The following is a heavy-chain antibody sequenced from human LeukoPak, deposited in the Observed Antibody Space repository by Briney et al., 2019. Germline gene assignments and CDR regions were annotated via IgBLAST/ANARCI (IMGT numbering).Heavy chain of an antibody. V-gene: IGHV3-23*01. CDR3: AKNRGHCVDGVCHNYYYMDV. CDR1: GFTFSSFA. J-gene: IGHJ6*03. CDR2: VSGSAGRT. D-gene: IGHD2-8*02. Sequence: GGSLRLSCAASGFTFSSFAMTWVRQAPGKGLEWSSTVSGSAGRTDYADSVKGRFTISRDNLKNTLYLQMNGLRAEDTAVYYCAKNRGHCVDGVCHNYYYMDVWGRGTTFTVSS.